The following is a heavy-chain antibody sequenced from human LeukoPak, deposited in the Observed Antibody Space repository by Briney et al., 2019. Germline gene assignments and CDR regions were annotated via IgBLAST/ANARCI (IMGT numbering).Heavy chain of an antibody. CDR1: GFILSSYA. J-gene: IGHJ6*03. CDR3: AKMRGQYYHTYYMDA. CDR2: GGSGGST. V-gene: IGHV3-23*01. D-gene: IGHD1-26*01. Sequence: GGSLRLSCAASGFILSSYAMSWVRQAPGKGLEWVSYGGSGGSTYYADSVKGRFTVSRDNSKSTLYLQMKSLTAEDTGVYYCAKMRGQYYHTYYMDAWGKGTTVTVSS.